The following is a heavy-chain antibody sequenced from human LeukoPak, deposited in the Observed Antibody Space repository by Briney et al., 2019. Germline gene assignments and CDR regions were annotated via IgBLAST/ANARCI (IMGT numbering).Heavy chain of an antibody. CDR2: INSDGSST. CDR3: ARDRNTGSSYENLFEY. D-gene: IGHD1-26*01. J-gene: IGHJ4*02. Sequence: PGGSLRLSCAASGFTFSSYWMHSVRQAPGKGLVWVSRINSDGSSTSYADSVKGRFTISRDNAKNTLYLQMSTLRAEDTSVYYCARDRNTGSSYENLFEYWGQGSLVIVSS. CDR1: GFTFSSYW. V-gene: IGHV3-74*01.